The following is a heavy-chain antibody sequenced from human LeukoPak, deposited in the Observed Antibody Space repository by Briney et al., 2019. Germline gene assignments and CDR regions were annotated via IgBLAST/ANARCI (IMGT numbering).Heavy chain of an antibody. CDR3: AKDRDYDFWSGYYNYYMDV. CDR1: GFTFDDYA. CDR2: ISWDGGST. V-gene: IGHV3-43D*03. Sequence: PGGSLRLSCSASGFTFDDYAMHWVRQAPGKGLEWVSLISWDGGSTYYADSVKGRFTISRDNSKNSLYLQMNSLRAEDTALYYCAKDRDYDFWSGYYNYYMDVWGKGTTVTVSS. J-gene: IGHJ6*03. D-gene: IGHD3-3*01.